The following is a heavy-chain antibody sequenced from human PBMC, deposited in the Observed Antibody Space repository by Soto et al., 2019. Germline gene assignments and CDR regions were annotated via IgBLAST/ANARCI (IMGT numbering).Heavy chain of an antibody. CDR2: ISGSGGST. V-gene: IGHV3-23*01. CDR3: AKDGQDCSGGSCYELGAFDI. CDR1: GFTFSSYA. D-gene: IGHD2-15*01. Sequence: GGSLRLSCAASGFTFSSYAMSWVRQAPGKGLEWVSAISGSGGSTYYADSVKGRFTISRDNSKNTLYLQMNSLRAEDTAVYYCAKDGQDCSGGSCYELGAFDIWGQGTMVTVSS. J-gene: IGHJ3*02.